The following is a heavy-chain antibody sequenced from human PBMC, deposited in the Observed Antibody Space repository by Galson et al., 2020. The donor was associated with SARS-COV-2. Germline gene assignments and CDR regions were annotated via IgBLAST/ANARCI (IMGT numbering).Heavy chain of an antibody. CDR1: VGSFSDYY. D-gene: IGHD6-13*01. J-gene: IGHJ4*02. V-gene: IGHV4-34*01. Sequence: SQTLSLTCAVHVGSFSDYYWTWIRQPPGKGLEWIGEISHSGSTNYNPSLKSRVTISVDTSKNQFSLRLTSVTAADTAVYYCARRADSSSWFGFDYWGQGTLVTVSS. CDR3: ARRADSSSWFGFDY. CDR2: ISHSGST.